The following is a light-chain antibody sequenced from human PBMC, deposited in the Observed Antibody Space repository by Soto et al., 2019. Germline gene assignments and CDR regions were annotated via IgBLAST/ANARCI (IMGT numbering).Light chain of an antibody. J-gene: IGKJ4*01. CDR2: KAS. V-gene: IGKV1-5*03. CDR1: QTISSW. Sequence: DIQMTQSPSTLSGSVGDRVTITCRASQTISSWLAWYQQKPGKAPKLLIYKASTLKSGVPSRLSGSGSGTDFTLTISSLEPEDFAVYYCQQRSDWLTFGGGTKVDIK. CDR3: QQRSDWLT.